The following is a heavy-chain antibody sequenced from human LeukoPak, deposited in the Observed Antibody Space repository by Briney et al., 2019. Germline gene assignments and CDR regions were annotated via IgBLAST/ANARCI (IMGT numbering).Heavy chain of an antibody. CDR3: TRDSGTYNWLDP. Sequence: GGSLRLSCAASGFTFSSYAMSWVRQASGKGLEWIGLMDKKFNGFVTAYAASVRGRFTISRDDSQNTAYLQMDSLKTEDTALYYCTRDSGTYNWLDPWGQGTLVTVSS. J-gene: IGHJ5*02. CDR1: GFTFSSYA. D-gene: IGHD1-26*01. V-gene: IGHV3-73*01. CDR2: MDKKFNGFVT.